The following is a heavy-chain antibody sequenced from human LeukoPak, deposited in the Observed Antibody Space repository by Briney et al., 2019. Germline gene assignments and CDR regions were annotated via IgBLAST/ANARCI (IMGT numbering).Heavy chain of an antibody. D-gene: IGHD5-24*01. CDR3: ARRLSMATLVVFDY. Sequence: SETLSLTCTVSGGSISSSSYYWGCILQPAGKGLEWIGSIYYSGSTYYNPSLKSRVTISVDTSKNQFSLKLSSVTAADTAVYDCARRLSMATLVVFDYWGEGTLVTVSS. J-gene: IGHJ4*02. V-gene: IGHV4-39*01. CDR1: GGSISSSSYY. CDR2: IYYSGST.